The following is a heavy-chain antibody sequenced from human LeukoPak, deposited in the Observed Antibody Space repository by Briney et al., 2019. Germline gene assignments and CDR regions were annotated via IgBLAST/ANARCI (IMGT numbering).Heavy chain of an antibody. CDR2: INHSGST. V-gene: IGHV4-34*01. CDR1: GGSFSGYY. Sequence: SETLSLTCAVYGGSFSGYYWSWIRQPPGKGLEWIGEINHSGSTNYNPSLKSRVTISVDTSKNQFSLKLSSVTAADTAVYYCARGRGWLRLTETDYWGRGTLVTVSS. CDR3: ARGRGWLRLTETDY. D-gene: IGHD5-12*01. J-gene: IGHJ4*02.